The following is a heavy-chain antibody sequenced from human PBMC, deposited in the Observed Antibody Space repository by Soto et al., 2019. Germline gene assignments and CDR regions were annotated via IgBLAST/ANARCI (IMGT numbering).Heavy chain of an antibody. V-gene: IGHV1-18*01. J-gene: IGHJ4*02. CDR2: ISDYNGNT. CDR1: RSPLTSYG. D-gene: IGHD1-26*01. Sequence: GKVSCKASRSPLTSYGISCLRQAPRQGLEWMGWISDYNGNTNYAHELHGRVTTTTDPSTTTAYIELRVPRSAAPAVYYCEASTPSCDYWGQGALVTVSS. CDR3: EASTPSCDY.